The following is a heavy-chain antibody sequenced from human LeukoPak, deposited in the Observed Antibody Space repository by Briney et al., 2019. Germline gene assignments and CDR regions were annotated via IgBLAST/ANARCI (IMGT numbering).Heavy chain of an antibody. J-gene: IGHJ4*02. Sequence: GGSLRLSCAASGFTFSSYGMHWVRQAPGKGLEWVSYISSSSTHIYYADSVEGRFTISRDNARNSLYLQMNSLRAEDTAIYYCARSEHSSSSFDYWGQGALVTVSS. CDR1: GFTFSSYG. CDR2: ISSSSTHI. V-gene: IGHV3-21*01. D-gene: IGHD6-6*01. CDR3: ARSEHSSSSFDY.